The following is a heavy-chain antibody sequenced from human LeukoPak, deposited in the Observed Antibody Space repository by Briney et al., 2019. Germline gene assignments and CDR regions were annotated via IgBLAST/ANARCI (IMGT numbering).Heavy chain of an antibody. CDR3: ARAHSSSWHMQQAFDI. D-gene: IGHD6-13*01. CDR2: IYYSGST. J-gene: IGHJ3*02. Sequence: PSETLSPTCTVSGGSITSYYWSWIRQPPGKGLEWIGYIYYSGSTNFNPSLKSRVTISVDTSKNQFSLKLSSVTAADTAVYYCARAHSSSWHMQQAFDIWGLGTMVTVSS. CDR1: GGSITSYY. V-gene: IGHV4-59*01.